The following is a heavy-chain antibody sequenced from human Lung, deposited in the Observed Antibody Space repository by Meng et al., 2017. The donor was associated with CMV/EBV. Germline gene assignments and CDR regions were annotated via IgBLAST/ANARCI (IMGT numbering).Heavy chain of an antibody. Sequence: SVKVSCXASGGAFSSLTIGWVRQAPGQGLEWMGRIVPMLHITDYAQKFQGRVTFSADESTNTAYMELSSLRSEDTAVYYCARVLPGYSNSWYWFDPWGQGTQVTGSS. CDR3: ARVLPGYSNSWYWFDP. D-gene: IGHD5-18*01. CDR1: GGAFSSLT. J-gene: IGHJ5*02. CDR2: IVPMLHIT. V-gene: IGHV1-69*10.